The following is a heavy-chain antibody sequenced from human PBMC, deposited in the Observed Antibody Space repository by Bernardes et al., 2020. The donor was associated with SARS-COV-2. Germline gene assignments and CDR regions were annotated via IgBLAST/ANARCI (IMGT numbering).Heavy chain of an antibody. Sequence: ASVKVSCKVSGYTLTELSMHWVRQAPGKGLEWMGGFDPEDGETIYAQKFQGRVTMTEDTSTDTAYMELSSLRSEDTAVYYCATGTYYYDSRSPPGNWFDPWGQGTLVTVSS. D-gene: IGHD3-22*01. CDR1: GYTLTELS. CDR2: FDPEDGET. V-gene: IGHV1-24*01. CDR3: ATGTYYYDSRSPPGNWFDP. J-gene: IGHJ5*02.